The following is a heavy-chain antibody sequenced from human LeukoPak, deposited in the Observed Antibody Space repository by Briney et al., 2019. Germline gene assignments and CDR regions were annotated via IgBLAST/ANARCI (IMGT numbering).Heavy chain of an antibody. J-gene: IGHJ4*02. CDR3: ARHLGAMATIPYYFDY. CDR2: IYYSGST. CDR1: GGSISSSSYY. D-gene: IGHD5-24*01. Sequence: SETLSLTCTVSGGSISSSSYYWGWIRQPPGKGLEWIGSIYYSGSTYYNPSLKSRVTISVDTSKNQVSLRLSSVTAADTAVYYCARHLGAMATIPYYFDYWGQGTLVTVSS. V-gene: IGHV4-39*01.